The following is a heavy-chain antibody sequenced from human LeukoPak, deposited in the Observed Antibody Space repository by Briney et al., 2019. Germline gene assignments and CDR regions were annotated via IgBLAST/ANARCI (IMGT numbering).Heavy chain of an antibody. CDR3: ARDRYYDFWSGYPRTKNWFDP. J-gene: IGHJ5*02. CDR2: ISYDGSNK. D-gene: IGHD3-3*01. Sequence: GGSLRLSWAASGFTFSSYAMHWVRQAPGKGLEWVAVISYDGSNKYYADSVKGRFTISRDNSKNTLYLPMTSLRDEDTAVYYCARDRYYDFWSGYPRTKNWFDPWGQGTLVTVSS. V-gene: IGHV3-30-3*01. CDR1: GFTFSSYA.